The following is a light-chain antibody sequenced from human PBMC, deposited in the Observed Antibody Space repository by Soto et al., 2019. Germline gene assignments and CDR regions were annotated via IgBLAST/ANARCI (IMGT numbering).Light chain of an antibody. CDR2: EVS. CDR1: SSDVGGYNY. V-gene: IGLV2-14*01. CDR3: SSYTTPSTRV. Sequence: QSALTQPASVSGSPGQSITISCTGTSSDVGGYNYVSWYQQHPGKVPKLLIYEVSNRPSGVSNRFSGSKSGNTASLTISGLQAEDEADYYCSSYTTPSTRVFGTGTKLTVL. J-gene: IGLJ1*01.